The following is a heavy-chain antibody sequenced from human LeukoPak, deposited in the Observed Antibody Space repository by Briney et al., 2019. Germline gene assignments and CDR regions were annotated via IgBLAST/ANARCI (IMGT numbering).Heavy chain of an antibody. Sequence: GGSLRLSCAVSGVTFSSYAMSWVRQAPGKGLEWVSGISGRGDSTSYADSVKGGFTISRENSKKTLLLQMNRLRAEATAYYYWAKPMSYYGSGSPYNWFDPWGQGTLVTVSS. CDR1: GVTFSSYA. V-gene: IGHV3-23*01. CDR2: ISGRGDST. CDR3: AKPMSYYGSGSPYNWFDP. D-gene: IGHD3-10*01. J-gene: IGHJ5*02.